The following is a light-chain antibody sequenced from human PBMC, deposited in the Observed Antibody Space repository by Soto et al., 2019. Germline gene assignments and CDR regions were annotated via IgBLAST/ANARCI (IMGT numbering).Light chain of an antibody. Sequence: EIVLTQSPGTLSLSPGERATLSCRASQSVSRSYLAWYQQKPGQAPRLLIYGASSRATGIPDRFSGSGSGTDFTLTISRLEPEDLAVYYCQQHGSSPRTFGQGTKVEIK. CDR1: QSVSRSY. CDR2: GAS. J-gene: IGKJ1*01. CDR3: QQHGSSPRT. V-gene: IGKV3-20*01.